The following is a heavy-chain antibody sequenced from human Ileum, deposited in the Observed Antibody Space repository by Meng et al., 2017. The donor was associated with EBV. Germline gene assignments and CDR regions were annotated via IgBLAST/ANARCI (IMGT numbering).Heavy chain of an antibody. V-gene: IGHV1-3*01. CDR3: VRVKVALTNWFDP. D-gene: IGHD5-12*01. Sequence: QVQLVPAGAEVKKPGASVKVSCKASGYTFTDNTMHWVRQAPGQRLEWMGWINGGSGNTKYSQKFQGRVTITRDTSASTAYMELSSLTSEDTAVYYCVRVKVALTNWFDPWGQGTLVTV. J-gene: IGHJ5*02. CDR1: GYTFTDNT. CDR2: INGGSGNT.